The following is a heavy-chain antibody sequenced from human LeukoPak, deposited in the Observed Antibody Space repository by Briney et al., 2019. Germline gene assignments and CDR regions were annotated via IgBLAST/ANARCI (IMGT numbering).Heavy chain of an antibody. V-gene: IGHV6-1*01. CDR1: GDSVSSNSAA. J-gene: IGHJ6*03. Sequence: QTLSLTCAISGDSVSSNSAAWNWIRPSPSSGLEWLGRTYYRSKWYNDYAVSVKRRITINPDTSKNQFSLQLNSVTPEDTAVYYCARGRKLGISVSGYYYYYYMDVWGKGTTVTVSS. CDR2: TYYRSKWYN. D-gene: IGHD7-27*01. CDR3: ARGRKLGISVSGYYYYYYMDV.